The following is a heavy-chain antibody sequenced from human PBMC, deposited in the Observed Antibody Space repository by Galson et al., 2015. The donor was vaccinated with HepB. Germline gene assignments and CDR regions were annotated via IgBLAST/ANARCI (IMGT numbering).Heavy chain of an antibody. CDR1: GGSISTYY. CDR2: IYYSGST. Sequence: ETLSLTCTVSGGSISTYYWSWIRQPPGKGLEWIGYIYYSGSTNFNPSLKSRVTMSVDTSKRQFSLKLSSVTAADTAVYYCARYDGGTYYFDYWGQGTLVTVSS. J-gene: IGHJ4*02. CDR3: ARYDGGTYYFDY. D-gene: IGHD3-16*01. V-gene: IGHV4-59*01.